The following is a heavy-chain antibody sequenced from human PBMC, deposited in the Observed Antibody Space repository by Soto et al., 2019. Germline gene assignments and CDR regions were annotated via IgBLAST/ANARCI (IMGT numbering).Heavy chain of an antibody. J-gene: IGHJ4*02. V-gene: IGHV1-2*02. CDR1: GYTFTDYF. Sequence: ASVQVSCKASGYTFTDYFIHWLRQAPGQGLEWMGCINPYSGGTNSAQNFQGRVTMTRDTSISTAYMELTSLRSDDTAVYYCVRDLTYPFYLDSWGQGTLVTVSS. CDR3: VRDLTYPFYLDS. CDR2: INPYSGGT.